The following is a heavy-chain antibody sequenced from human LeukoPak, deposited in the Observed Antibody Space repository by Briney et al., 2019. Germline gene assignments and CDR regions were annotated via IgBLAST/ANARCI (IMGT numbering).Heavy chain of an antibody. CDR1: GFTFSNYN. J-gene: IGHJ4*02. V-gene: IGHV3-11*04. D-gene: IGHD4-11*01. Sequence: GGSLRLSCEASGFTFSNYNMTWIRQAPGKGLEWISTISNRGDSESSADSVKGRFTISRDNAKNSLFLQMNSLTADDTAVYYCARERTTVVSGTTIGAYWGQGTLVTVSS. CDR3: ARERTTVVSGTTIGAY. CDR2: ISNRGDSE.